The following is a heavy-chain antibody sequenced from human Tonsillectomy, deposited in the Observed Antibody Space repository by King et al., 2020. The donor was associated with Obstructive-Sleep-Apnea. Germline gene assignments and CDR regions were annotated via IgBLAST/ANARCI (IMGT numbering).Heavy chain of an antibody. Sequence: VQLVESGGGLVKPGGSLRLSCAASGFTFSSYTMNWVRQAPGKGLEWVSSISGSSTYIYYPDSVKGRFPISRDNAKNTLYLHMNSLRAEDAAVYYCARGGAGSHISEDLSYYFDYGGQGTVATVSS. CDR1: GFTFSSYT. CDR2: ISGSSTYI. J-gene: IGHJ4*02. V-gene: IGHV3-21*01. D-gene: IGHD2-21*01. CDR3: ARGGAGSHISEDLSYYFDY.